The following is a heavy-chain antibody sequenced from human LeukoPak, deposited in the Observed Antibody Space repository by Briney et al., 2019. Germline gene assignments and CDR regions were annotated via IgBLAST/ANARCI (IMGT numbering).Heavy chain of an antibody. D-gene: IGHD5-12*01. CDR1: GGSISSYY. CDR2: IYYSGST. Sequence: SETLSLTCTVSGGSISSYYWSWIRQPPGKGLEWIGYIYYSGSTNYNPSLKSRVTISVDTSKNQFSLKLSSVTAADTAVYYCAGERGYGEPFDLWGRGTLVIVS. V-gene: IGHV4-59*01. CDR3: AGERGYGEPFDL. J-gene: IGHJ2*01.